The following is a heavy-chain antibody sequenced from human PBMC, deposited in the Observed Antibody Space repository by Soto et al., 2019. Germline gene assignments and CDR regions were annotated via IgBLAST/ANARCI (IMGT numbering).Heavy chain of an antibody. CDR2: IIPIVGTT. Sequence: QVQLVQSGAEVKKPGSSVKVSCKASGGTFSNYSLSWVRQAPGQGLEWMGDIIPIVGTTNNAQKFQGRVTITADEDKSTAYMEMSSLSSEATAVYYCACRGERDYYYTSCYWWGQGTLVTVSS. D-gene: IGHD2-2*01. CDR1: GGTFSNYS. V-gene: IGHV1-69*12. CDR3: ACRGERDYYYTSCYW. J-gene: IGHJ1*01.